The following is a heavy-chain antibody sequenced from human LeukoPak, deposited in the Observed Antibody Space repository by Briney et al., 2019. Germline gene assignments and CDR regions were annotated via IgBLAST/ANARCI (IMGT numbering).Heavy chain of an antibody. J-gene: IGHJ4*02. CDR2: INPNSGGT. CDR3: AAGSGSYWVY. Sequence: ASVKVSCKASGFTFTSSAVQWVRQAPGQGLEWMGRINPNSGGTNYAQKFQGRVTMTRDTSISTAYMELSRLRSDDTAVYYCAAGSGSYWVYWGQGTLVTVSS. CDR1: GFTFTSSA. D-gene: IGHD1-26*01. V-gene: IGHV1-2*06.